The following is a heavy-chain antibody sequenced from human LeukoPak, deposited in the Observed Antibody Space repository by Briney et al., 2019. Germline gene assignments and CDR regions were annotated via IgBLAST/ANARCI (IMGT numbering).Heavy chain of an antibody. V-gene: IGHV1-18*04. J-gene: IGHJ4*02. CDR2: ISAYNGNT. CDR1: GYTFTGDF. D-gene: IGHD6-19*01. Sequence: ASVKVSCKASGYTFTGDFIHWVRQAPGQGLEWMGWISAYNGNTNYAQKLQGRVTMTTDTSTSTAYMELRSLRSDDTAVYYCARVTVAPNDYWGQGTLVTVSS. CDR3: ARVTVAPNDY.